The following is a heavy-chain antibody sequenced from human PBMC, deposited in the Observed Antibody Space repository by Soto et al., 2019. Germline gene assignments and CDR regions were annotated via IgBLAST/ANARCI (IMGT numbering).Heavy chain of an antibody. J-gene: IGHJ5*02. CDR3: ASGSGSYYSWFDP. CDR2: IYYSRST. Sequence: SETLSLTCTVSGGSISSGGYYWSWIRQHPGKGLEWIGYIYYSRSTYYNPSLKSRDTISVDTSKNQFSLKLSSVTAADTAVYYCASGSGSYYSWFDPWGQGTLVTVSS. V-gene: IGHV4-31*03. CDR1: GGSISSGGYY. D-gene: IGHD3-10*01.